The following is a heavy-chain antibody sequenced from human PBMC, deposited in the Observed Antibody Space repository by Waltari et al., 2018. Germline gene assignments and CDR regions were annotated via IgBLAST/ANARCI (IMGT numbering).Heavy chain of an antibody. V-gene: IGHV4-34*01. D-gene: IGHD4-17*01. CDR1: SGSFSGYY. CDR3: VTQGQSTVPKKYFHH. CDR2: VNHSGST. J-gene: IGHJ1*01. Sequence: QVQLQQWGAGLLKPSETLSLTCAVYSGSFSGYYWSWIRQPPGKGLEWIGEVNHSGSTNYSPSLKSRVTISVDTSKNQCSRKLTSVTAADTAVYYCVTQGQSTVPKKYFHHWGQGTLVTVSS.